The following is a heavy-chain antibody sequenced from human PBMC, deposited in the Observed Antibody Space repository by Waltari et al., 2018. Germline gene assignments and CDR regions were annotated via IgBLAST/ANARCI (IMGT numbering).Heavy chain of an antibody. CDR1: AGPLSSERYY. CDR3: ARLSYHIVTGYGWFDP. J-gene: IGHJ5*02. CDR2: ISYSGST. D-gene: IGHD3-9*01. Sequence: QLQLQELGPGLVKPSETLSLTCTVSAGPLSSERYYWGWIRQPPGKGLEWIGIISYSGSTYYNPSLKSRVTISVDTSKNQFSLKLSSVTAADTAVYYCARLSYHIVTGYGWFDPWGLGTLVTVSS. V-gene: IGHV4-39*01.